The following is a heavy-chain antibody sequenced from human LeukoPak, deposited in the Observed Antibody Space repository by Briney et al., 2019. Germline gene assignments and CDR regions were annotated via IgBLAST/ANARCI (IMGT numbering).Heavy chain of an antibody. J-gene: IGHJ4*02. V-gene: IGHV3-53*01. D-gene: IGHD3-22*01. CDR1: GFTVSSNY. CDR3: AKDVAYYYDSSGYALPYYFDY. CDR2: IYSGGST. Sequence: QSGGSLRLSCAASGFTVSSNYMSWVRQAPGKGLEWVSVIYSGGSTYYADSVKGRFTIPRDNSKNTLYLQMNSLRDEDTAMYFCAKDVAYYYDSSGYALPYYFDYWGQGTLVTVSS.